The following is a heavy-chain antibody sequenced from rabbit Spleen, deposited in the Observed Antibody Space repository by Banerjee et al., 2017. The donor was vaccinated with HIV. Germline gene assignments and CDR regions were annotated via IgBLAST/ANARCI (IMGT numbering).Heavy chain of an antibody. V-gene: IGHV1S45*01. J-gene: IGHJ4*01. CDR2: INTWSNRP. CDR1: GFDFRRYYL. CDR3: ARDLVVAIGWNFNL. D-gene: IGHD3-3*01. Sequence: QEQVKETGGGLVQPGGSLTLSCKASGFDFRRYYLSWVRQAPGKGLKWIACINTWSNRPVYASWAKGRFTISKTSSTTVTLQMTSLTAADTATYFCARDLVVAIGWNFNLWGPGTLVTVS.